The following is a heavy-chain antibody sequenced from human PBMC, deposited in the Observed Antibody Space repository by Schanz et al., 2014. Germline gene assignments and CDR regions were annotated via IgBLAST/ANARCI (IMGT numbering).Heavy chain of an antibody. Sequence: DVQLVDSGGGLVQPGGSLRLSCAASGFTVSNSYIHWVRQAPGKGLEWVSRMIGSGSSVFYADSEKGRFTISRDNSNNTVYLQMNTLRAEDTAVYYCAREDCSATSCYFRYWGQGTLVTVSS. CDR1: GFTVSNSY. CDR3: AREDCSATSCYFRY. J-gene: IGHJ4*02. V-gene: IGHV3-53*01. CDR2: IGSGSSV. D-gene: IGHD2-21*01.